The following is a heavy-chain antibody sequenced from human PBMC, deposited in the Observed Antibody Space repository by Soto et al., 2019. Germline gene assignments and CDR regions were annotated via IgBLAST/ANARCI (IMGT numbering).Heavy chain of an antibody. CDR3: ARGIAARYYYYYGMDV. CDR1: GYTFTSYA. J-gene: IGHJ6*02. V-gene: IGHV1-3*01. D-gene: IGHD6-6*01. Sequence: ASVKVSCKASGYTFTSYAMHWVRQAPGQRLEWMGWINAGNGNTKYSQKFQGRVTITRDASASTAYMELSSLRSEDTAVYYCARGIAARYYYYYGMDVWGQGTTVTVSS. CDR2: INAGNGNT.